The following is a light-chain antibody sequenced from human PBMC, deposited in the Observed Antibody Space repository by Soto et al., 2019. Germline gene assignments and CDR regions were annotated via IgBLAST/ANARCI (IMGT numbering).Light chain of an antibody. Sequence: EIVLTQSPATLSLSPGERATLSFRASPSVPNYLAWYQQKPGQAPRLLIYGAFNRATGIPARFSGSGSGADFTLTISSLEPEDFAVYYCQQRNIWPPVTFGQGTRLEI. J-gene: IGKJ5*01. CDR3: QQRNIWPPVT. CDR1: PSVPNY. V-gene: IGKV3-11*01. CDR2: GAF.